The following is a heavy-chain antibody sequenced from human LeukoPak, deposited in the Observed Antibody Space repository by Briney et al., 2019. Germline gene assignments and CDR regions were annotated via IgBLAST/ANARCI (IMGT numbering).Heavy chain of an antibody. V-gene: IGHV3-30*02. CDR2: IRYDGSNK. CDR1: GFTFSSYG. J-gene: IGHJ4*02. Sequence: PGGSLRLSCAASGFTFSSYGMHWVRQAPGKGLEWVAFIRYDGSNKYYADSVKGRFTISRDNSKNTLYLQMSSLRAEDTAVYYCAKLVAGEKGYVFDYWGQGTLVTVSS. CDR3: AKLVAGEKGYVFDY. D-gene: IGHD3-16*01.